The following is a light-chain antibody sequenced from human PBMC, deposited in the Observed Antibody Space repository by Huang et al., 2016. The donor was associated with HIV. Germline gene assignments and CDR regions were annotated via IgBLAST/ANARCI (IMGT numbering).Light chain of an antibody. J-gene: IGKJ4*01. CDR1: QSVSSS. V-gene: IGKV3-15*01. Sequence: EIVMSQSPAILSVSPWERATLSCTASQSVSSSLAWYQQKPGQAPRLLIYDASTRDTGIPGRFSGSGSGTEFTLTINSLQSEDFAVYYCKQYNNWPLTFGGGTKVEIK. CDR3: KQYNNWPLT. CDR2: DAS.